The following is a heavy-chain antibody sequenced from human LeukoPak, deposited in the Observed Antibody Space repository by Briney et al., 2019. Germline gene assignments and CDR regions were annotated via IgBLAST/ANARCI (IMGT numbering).Heavy chain of an antibody. V-gene: IGHV4-61*02. D-gene: IGHD1-26*01. Sequence: SQTLSLTCNVSGGSISSGSDYWSWIRQPAGKGLVWIGRIYTSGSTNYNPSLKSRVTISVDTSKNQFSLKLTSVSAADTAVYYCARESLGPPYYFDYWGQGTLVTVSS. J-gene: IGHJ4*02. CDR2: IYTSGST. CDR1: GGSISSGSDY. CDR3: ARESLGPPYYFDY.